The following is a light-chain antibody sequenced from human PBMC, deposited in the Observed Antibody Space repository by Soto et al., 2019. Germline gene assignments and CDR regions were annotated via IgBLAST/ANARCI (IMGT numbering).Light chain of an antibody. CDR3: SSYASSSTLVV. V-gene: IGLV2-14*02. J-gene: IGLJ2*01. CDR1: SSDVGGYNL. CDR2: EVS. Sequence: QSVLTQPASVSGSPGQSITISCTGTSSDVGGYNLVSWYQQHPGKAPKLMIYEVSKRPSGVSNRFSGSKSGNTASLTISGLQAEDEADYYCSSYASSSTLVVFGGGTKLTVL.